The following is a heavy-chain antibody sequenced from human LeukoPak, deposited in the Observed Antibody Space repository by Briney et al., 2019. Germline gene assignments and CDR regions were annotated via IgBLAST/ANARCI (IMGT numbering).Heavy chain of an antibody. V-gene: IGHV3-48*04. CDR2: ISSDSNTI. Sequence: GGSLRLSCAASGFAFSSSSMNWVRQAPGKGLEWVSYISSDSNTIYYADSVKGRFTISRGNAKNALYLQMNSLRAEDTAVYYCARTFDYWGQGTLVTVSS. CDR1: GFAFSSSS. CDR3: ARTFDY. J-gene: IGHJ4*02.